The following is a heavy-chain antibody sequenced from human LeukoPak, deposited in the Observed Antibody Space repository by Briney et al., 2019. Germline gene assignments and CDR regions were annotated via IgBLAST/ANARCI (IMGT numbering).Heavy chain of an antibody. CDR3: ATEGAYYYGSGSSSDY. J-gene: IGHJ4*02. Sequence: GGSLRLSCAASGFTFSSYWMSWVRQAPGKGLEWVANINQDGSEKYYVDSVKGRFTISRDNAKNSLYLQMNSLRAEDTAVYYCATEGAYYYGSGSSSDYWGQGTLVTVSS. D-gene: IGHD3-10*01. CDR2: INQDGSEK. V-gene: IGHV3-7*01. CDR1: GFTFSSYW.